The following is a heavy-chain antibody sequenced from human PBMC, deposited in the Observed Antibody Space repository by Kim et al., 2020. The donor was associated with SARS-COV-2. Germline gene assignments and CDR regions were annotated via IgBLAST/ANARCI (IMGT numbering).Heavy chain of an antibody. V-gene: IGHV3-74*01. D-gene: IGHD2-15*01. J-gene: IGHJ6*03. Sequence: GRFTISRDNAKNTLYLQMNSLRAEDTAVYYCARGLGSGGTSAWYYYYMDVWGKGTTVTVSS. CDR3: ARGLGSGGTSAWYYYYMDV.